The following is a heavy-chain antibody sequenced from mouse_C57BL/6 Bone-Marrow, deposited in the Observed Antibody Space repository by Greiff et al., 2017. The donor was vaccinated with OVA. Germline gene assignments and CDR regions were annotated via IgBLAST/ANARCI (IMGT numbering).Heavy chain of an antibody. CDR1: GFTFSSYA. J-gene: IGHJ3*01. D-gene: IGHD3-1*01. Sequence: EVKLMESGEGLVKPGGSLKLSCAASGFTFSSYAMSWVRQTPEKRLEWVAYISSGGDYIYYAATVKGRFPISRDNARNTLYLQMSSLKSEDTAMYYCTREPDSVSFAYWGQGTLVTVSA. CDR2: ISSGGDYI. CDR3: TREPDSVSFAY. V-gene: IGHV5-9-1*02.